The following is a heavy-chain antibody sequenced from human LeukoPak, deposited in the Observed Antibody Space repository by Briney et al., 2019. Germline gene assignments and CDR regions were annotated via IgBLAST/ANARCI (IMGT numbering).Heavy chain of an antibody. CDR3: ARDQIYTNHYGSGRPPYYYMDV. CDR1: GGSISSGSYY. J-gene: IGHJ6*03. Sequence: PSETLSLTCTVSGGSISSGSYYWSWIRQPAGKGLEWIGRIYTSGSTNYNPSLKSRVTISVDTSKNQFSLKLSSVTAADTAVYYCARDQIYTNHYGSGRPPYYYMDVWGKGTTVTISS. V-gene: IGHV4-61*02. D-gene: IGHD3-10*01. CDR2: IYTSGST.